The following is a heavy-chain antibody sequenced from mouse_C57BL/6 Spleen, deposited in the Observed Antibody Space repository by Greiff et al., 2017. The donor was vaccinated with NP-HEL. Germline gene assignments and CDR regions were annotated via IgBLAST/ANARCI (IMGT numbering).Heavy chain of an antibody. CDR2: IYPGDGDT. CDR1: GYAFSSYW. Sequence: QVQLKQSGAELVKPGASVKISCKASGYAFSSYWMNWVKQRPGKGLEWIGQIYPGDGDTNYNGKFKGKATLTADKSSSTAYMQLSSLTSEDSAVYFWAKKGEGDAMDYWGQGTSVTVSS. V-gene: IGHV1-80*01. J-gene: IGHJ4*01. CDR3: AKKGEGDAMDY.